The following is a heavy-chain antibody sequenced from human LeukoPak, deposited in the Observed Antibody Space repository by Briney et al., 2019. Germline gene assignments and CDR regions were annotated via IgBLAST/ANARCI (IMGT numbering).Heavy chain of an antibody. V-gene: IGHV4-30-4*08. J-gene: IGHJ4*02. CDR1: SGSISSANYY. D-gene: IGHD5-12*01. CDR3: ARDYGGYGRFDF. Sequence: SETLSLTCTVSSGSISSANYYWNWILQPPGKGLEWFGYIYYTGGTYYNPSLKSRVTMSVDTSKNQFSLKLNSVTAADTAVYYCARDYGGYGRFDFWGQGTLVTVSS. CDR2: IYYTGGT.